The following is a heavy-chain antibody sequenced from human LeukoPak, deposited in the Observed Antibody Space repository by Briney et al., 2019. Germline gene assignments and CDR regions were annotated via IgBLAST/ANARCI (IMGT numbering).Heavy chain of an antibody. V-gene: IGHV1-69*05. CDR3: ARVGRYCSSTSCYTEYCGGDCYSHYAFDI. CDR2: IIPIFGTA. CDR1: GGTFSSYA. J-gene: IGHJ3*02. D-gene: IGHD2-2*02. Sequence: SVKVSCKASGGTFSSYAISWVRQAPGQGLEWMGGIIPIFGTANYAQKFQGRVTITTDESTSTAYMELSSLRSEDTAVYYCARVGRYCSSTSCYTEYCGGDCYSHYAFDIWGQGTMVTVSS.